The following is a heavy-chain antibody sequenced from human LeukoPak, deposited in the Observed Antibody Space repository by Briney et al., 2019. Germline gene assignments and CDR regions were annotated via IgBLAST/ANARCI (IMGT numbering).Heavy chain of an antibody. V-gene: IGHV4-38-2*02. J-gene: IGHJ6*03. CDR1: GYSVSSGYY. CDR3: AREIWGSGFYYMDV. Sequence: SETLSLTCSVSGYSVSSGYYWGWIRQPPGKGLEWIGSIYHSGSTYHNPSLKSRVTVSVDTSKNQFSLKLSSVTAADTAVYYCAREIWGSGFYYMDVWGKGTTATISS. CDR2: IYHSGST. D-gene: IGHD3-10*01.